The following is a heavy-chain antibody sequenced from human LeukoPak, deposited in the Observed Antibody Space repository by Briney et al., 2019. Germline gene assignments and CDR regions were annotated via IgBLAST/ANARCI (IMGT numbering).Heavy chain of an antibody. J-gene: IGHJ3*02. CDR2: IYYSGST. Sequence: PSETLSLTCTVSGGSISSSSYYWGWIRQPPGKGLEWIGSIYYSGSTYYNPSLKSRVTIPVDTSKNQFSLKLSSVTAADTAVYYCARDSRRELLHAFDIWGQGTMVTVSS. D-gene: IGHD1-26*01. CDR1: GGSISSSSYY. CDR3: ARDSRRELLHAFDI. V-gene: IGHV4-39*07.